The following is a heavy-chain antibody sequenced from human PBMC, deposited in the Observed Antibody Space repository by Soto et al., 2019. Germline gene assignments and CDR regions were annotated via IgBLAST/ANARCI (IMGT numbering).Heavy chain of an antibody. V-gene: IGHV3-21*01. CDR1: FTFSMYS. J-gene: IGHJ5*02. Sequence: EVQVVESGGGLVQPGGSLRLSCSFTFSMYSISWVRKAPGKGLEWVASISSGGSYIKYADSVKGRFTISRDNTKNSVSLQMNILRVDDTAVYFCTRDQGGSYDSWFDPWGQGTLVTVSS. CDR2: ISSGGSYI. D-gene: IGHD1-26*01. CDR3: TRDQGGSYDSWFDP.